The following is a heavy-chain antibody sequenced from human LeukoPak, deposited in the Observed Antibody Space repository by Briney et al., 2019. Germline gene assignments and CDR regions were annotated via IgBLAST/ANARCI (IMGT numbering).Heavy chain of an antibody. V-gene: IGHV6-1*01. J-gene: IGHJ4*02. Sequence: SQTLSLTCAISGDSVSSNNATWNWIRQSPSRGLEWLGRTYYRSKWYNDYAVSVKSRITISPDTSKNQFSLQLNSVTPEDTAVYYCARSTDDYNYRDYWGQGTLVTVSS. D-gene: IGHD5-24*01. CDR3: ARSTDDYNYRDY. CDR2: TYYRSKWYN. CDR1: GDSVSSNNAT.